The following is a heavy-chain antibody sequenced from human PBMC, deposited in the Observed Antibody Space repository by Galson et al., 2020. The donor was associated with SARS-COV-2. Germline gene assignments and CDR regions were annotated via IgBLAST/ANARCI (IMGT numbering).Heavy chain of an antibody. D-gene: IGHD2-15*01. Sequence: HGESLKISCKGSGSSFTSYWIGWVRQMPGKGLEWMGIIYPGDSDTRYSPSFQGQVTISADKSISTAYLQWSSLKASDTAMYYCARHLPYCSGGSCYSSYYYYGMDVWGQGTTVTVSS. CDR1: GSSFTSYW. CDR2: IYPGDSDT. CDR3: ARHLPYCSGGSCYSSYYYYGMDV. J-gene: IGHJ6*02. V-gene: IGHV5-51*01.